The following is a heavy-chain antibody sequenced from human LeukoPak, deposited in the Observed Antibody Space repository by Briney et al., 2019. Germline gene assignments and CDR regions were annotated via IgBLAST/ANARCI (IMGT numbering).Heavy chain of an antibody. D-gene: IGHD1-26*01. J-gene: IGHJ3*02. Sequence: SQTLSLTCAISGDSVSSNSAAWNWIRQSPSRGLEWLGRTYYRSKWYNDYAVSVKSRITINPDTSKNQFSLQLSSVTAADTAVYYCARAGRWEGRPHAFDIWGQGTMVAVSS. CDR2: TYYRSKWYN. CDR3: ARAGRWEGRPHAFDI. V-gene: IGHV6-1*01. CDR1: GDSVSSNSAA.